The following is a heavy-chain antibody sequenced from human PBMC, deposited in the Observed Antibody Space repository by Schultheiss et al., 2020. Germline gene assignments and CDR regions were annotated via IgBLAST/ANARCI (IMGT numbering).Heavy chain of an antibody. J-gene: IGHJ5*02. CDR3: ARASSRPRNWFDP. D-gene: IGHD6-19*01. Sequence: SETLSLTCTVSGGSISSYYWSWIRQPPGKGLEWIGEINHSGSTNYNPSLKSRVTISVDTSKNQFSLKLSSVTAADTAVYYCARASSRPRNWFDPWGQGTLVTVSS. V-gene: IGHV4-34*01. CDR2: INHSGST. CDR1: GGSISSYY.